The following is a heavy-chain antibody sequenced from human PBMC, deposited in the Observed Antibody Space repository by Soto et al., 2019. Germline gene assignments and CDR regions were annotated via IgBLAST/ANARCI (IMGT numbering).Heavy chain of an antibody. CDR2: IYESGRT. Sequence: SETLSLTCIVSGASISTGGYSWSWIRQPPGKGPEWIGYIYESGRTYYKPSLKSRASISMDKSRNQFSVRLASVTAADTAVYFCARGDRYSGSFSDYFDPWGQGTLVTSPQ. V-gene: IGHV4-30-2*01. D-gene: IGHD1-26*01. CDR1: GASISTGGYS. CDR3: ARGDRYSGSFSDYFDP. J-gene: IGHJ5*02.